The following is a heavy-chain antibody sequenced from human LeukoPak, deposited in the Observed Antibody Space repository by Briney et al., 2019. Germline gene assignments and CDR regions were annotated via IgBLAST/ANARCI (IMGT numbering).Heavy chain of an antibody. CDR1: GFSFSSNA. V-gene: IGHV3-23*01. Sequence: LPGRSLRLSCAASGFSFSSNAMSCVRQAPGKGMGWVSLIINSGGGTYYADSVKGRFTISRDNAKNTLYLQMTSLRAEDTALYYCARDIYGDYGGLDYWGRGTLVTVSS. D-gene: IGHD4-17*01. CDR3: ARDIYGDYGGLDY. J-gene: IGHJ4*02. CDR2: IINSGGGT.